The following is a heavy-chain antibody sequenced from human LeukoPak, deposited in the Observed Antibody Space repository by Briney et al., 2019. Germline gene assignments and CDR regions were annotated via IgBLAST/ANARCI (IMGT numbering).Heavy chain of an antibody. Sequence: PGGSLRLSCAASGFTFSGSAMHWVRQASGKGLEWVGRIKGKANSYATAYAASVKGRFTISRDDSKNTAYLQMNSLKTEDTAVYYCAKVMAAVVAAKVGYYYFGMDVWGQGTTVTVSS. CDR2: IKGKANSYAT. CDR3: AKVMAAVVAAKVGYYYFGMDV. CDR1: GFTFSGSA. J-gene: IGHJ6*02. D-gene: IGHD2-15*01. V-gene: IGHV3-73*01.